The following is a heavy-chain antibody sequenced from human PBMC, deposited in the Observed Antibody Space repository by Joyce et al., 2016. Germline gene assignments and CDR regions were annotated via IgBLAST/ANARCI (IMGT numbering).Heavy chain of an antibody. CDR2: IYYSGTT. CDR3: ARVGDFGGDFDY. D-gene: IGHD4-23*01. J-gene: IGHJ4*02. V-gene: IGHV4-39*07. CDR1: GGSITTTSYY. Sequence: QLHLQESGPGLVKPSETLSLTCTVSGGSITTTSYYCGWIRQAPGKGLEWIGNIYYSGTTYYNPSLKSRVTISIDTSKNQFSLRLTSMTTADTAVYFCARVGDFGGDFDYWGQGTLVTVSS.